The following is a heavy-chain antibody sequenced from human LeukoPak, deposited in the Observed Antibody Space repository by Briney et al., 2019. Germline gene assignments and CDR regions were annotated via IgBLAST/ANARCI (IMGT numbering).Heavy chain of an antibody. V-gene: IGHV4-59*01. CDR1: GGSISSYY. Sequence: PSETLSLTCTVSGGSISSYYWSWLRQPPGKGLEWIGYIYYSGSTNYNPSLKSRVTISVDTSKNQFSLKLSSVTAADTAVYYCARAVWQPGDWYFDLWGRGTLVTVSS. CDR2: IYYSGST. J-gene: IGHJ2*01. D-gene: IGHD3-10*01. CDR3: ARAVWQPGDWYFDL.